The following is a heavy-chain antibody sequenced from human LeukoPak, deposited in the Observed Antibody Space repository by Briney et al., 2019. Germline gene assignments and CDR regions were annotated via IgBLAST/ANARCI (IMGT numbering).Heavy chain of an antibody. Sequence: SETLSLTCTVSGGSISSYYWSWIRQSAGKGLEWIGRIYTSGGTNYNPSLKNRVTMSIDTSKNQFSLKLSSVTAADTAVYYCARDYYDSTGYYYALWGQGTLVTVSS. CDR3: ARDYYDSTGYYYAL. V-gene: IGHV4-4*07. CDR1: GGSISSYY. CDR2: IYTSGGT. D-gene: IGHD3-22*01. J-gene: IGHJ4*02.